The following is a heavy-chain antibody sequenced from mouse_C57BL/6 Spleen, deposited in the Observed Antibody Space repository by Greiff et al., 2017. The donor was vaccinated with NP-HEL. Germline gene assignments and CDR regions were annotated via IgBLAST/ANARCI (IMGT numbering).Heavy chain of an antibody. V-gene: IGHV1-82*01. CDR1: GYAFSSSW. Sequence: QVQLQPSGPELVKPGASVKISCKASGYAFSSSWMNWVKQRPGKGLEWIGRLYPGDGDTNYNGKFKGKATLTADKSSSTAYMQLSSLTSEDSAVYFCAGLLSYAMDYWGQGTSVTVSS. D-gene: IGHD1-1*01. J-gene: IGHJ4*01. CDR2: LYPGDGDT. CDR3: AGLLSYAMDY.